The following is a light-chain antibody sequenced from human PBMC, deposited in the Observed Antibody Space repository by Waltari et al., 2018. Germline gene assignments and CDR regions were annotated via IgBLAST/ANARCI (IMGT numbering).Light chain of an antibody. CDR2: DVR. V-gene: IGLV2-14*01. J-gene: IGLJ2*01. Sequence: QSALTQPASVSGSPGQSITISCTGTSTDIGTYNFVSWYRQDPGQAPKLLIYDVRRPSGLSHRFSCSKSGATASLTISGLQAEDESYYYCSSYTSRGTLIFGGGTRVTVL. CDR3: SSYTSRGTLI. CDR1: STDIGTYNF.